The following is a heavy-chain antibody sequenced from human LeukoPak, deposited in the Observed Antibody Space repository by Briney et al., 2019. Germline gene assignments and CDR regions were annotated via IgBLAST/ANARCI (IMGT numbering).Heavy chain of an antibody. D-gene: IGHD3-10*01. CDR1: GFTFSSYA. CDR2: ISYDGSDK. J-gene: IGHJ4*02. Sequence: GGSLRLSRAASGFTFSSYAMHWVRQAPGKGLEWVAVISYDGSDKYYADSVKGRFTISRDISKNTLYLQMNSLRAEDTAVYYCARTVVRGVNDYWGQGTLVTVSS. V-gene: IGHV3-30-3*01. CDR3: ARTVVRGVNDY.